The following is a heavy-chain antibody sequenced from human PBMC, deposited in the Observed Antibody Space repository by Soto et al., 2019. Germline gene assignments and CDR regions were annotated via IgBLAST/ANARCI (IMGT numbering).Heavy chain of an antibody. CDR1: GAAFSNYA. CDR3: TRPRPRSAGFYGVDV. CDR2: IIPMFDTP. Sequence: GASVKVSCKASGAAFSNYAISWVRQAPGQGLEWMGDIIPMFDTPNYAQKFQGRVSLTADESSTTAYMELSSLTSDDTAVYYCTRPRPRSAGFYGVDVWGQGTTVTVSS. J-gene: IGHJ6*02. V-gene: IGHV1-69*13.